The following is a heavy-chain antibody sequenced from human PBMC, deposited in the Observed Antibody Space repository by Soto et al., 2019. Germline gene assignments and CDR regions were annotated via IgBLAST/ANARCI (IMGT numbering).Heavy chain of an antibody. CDR3: ARDLRGGYNSFDY. Sequence: GGSLRLSCAASGFTLSDYWMTWVRQAPGQGLEWVANINRDGDEENYVHSVKGRFTISRDNAKNSLSLHLSSLRADDTAVYYCARDLRGGYNSFDYWGQGALVTVSS. CDR1: GFTLSDYW. D-gene: IGHD5-12*01. J-gene: IGHJ4*02. V-gene: IGHV3-7*03. CDR2: INRDGDEE.